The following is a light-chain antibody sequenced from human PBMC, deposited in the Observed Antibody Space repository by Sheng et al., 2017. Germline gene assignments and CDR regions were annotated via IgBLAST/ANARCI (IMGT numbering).Light chain of an antibody. CDR1: QGISSY. CDR2: AAS. J-gene: IGKJ2*01. Sequence: IQMTQSPSAMSASTGDRVTITCRASQGISSYLAWYQQKPGKAPKLLIYAASTLQSGVPSRFSGSGSGTDFTLTISYLQSEDFATYYCQQYNSYPYTFGQGTKVEI. V-gene: IGKV1-8*01. CDR3: QQYNSYPYT.